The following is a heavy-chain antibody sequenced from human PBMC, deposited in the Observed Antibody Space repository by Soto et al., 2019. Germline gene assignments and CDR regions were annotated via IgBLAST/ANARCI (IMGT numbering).Heavy chain of an antibody. D-gene: IGHD6-13*01. V-gene: IGHV4-59*08. CDR2: IYYSGST. Sequence: SETLSLSCTVSGGSISSYYWSWIRQPPNKGLEWIGYIYYSGSTNYNPSLKSRVTISVDTSKNQFSLRLSSVTAADTAVYYCARHSYTSRPFDYWGQGTLVTVS. J-gene: IGHJ4*02. CDR3: ARHSYTSRPFDY. CDR1: GGSISSYY.